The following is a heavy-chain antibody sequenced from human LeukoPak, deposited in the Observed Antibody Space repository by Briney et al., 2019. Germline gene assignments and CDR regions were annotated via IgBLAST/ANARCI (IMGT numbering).Heavy chain of an antibody. Sequence: SETLSLTCTVSGGSISSYYWSWIRQPPGKGLEWIGYIYYSGSTNYNPSLKSRVTISVDTSKNQFSLKLSSVAAADTAVYYCARRGTSYYYYGMDVWGQGTTDTVSS. CDR1: GGSISSYY. J-gene: IGHJ6*02. V-gene: IGHV4-59*01. D-gene: IGHD2-2*01. CDR2: IYYSGST. CDR3: ARRGTSYYYYGMDV.